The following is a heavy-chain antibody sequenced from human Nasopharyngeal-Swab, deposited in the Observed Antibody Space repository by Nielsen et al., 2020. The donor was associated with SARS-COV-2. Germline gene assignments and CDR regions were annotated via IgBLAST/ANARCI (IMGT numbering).Heavy chain of an antibody. CDR1: RFTFSRYG. Sequence: GESLKISCAASRFTFSRYGMSCVRQAPGKGLEWVSTISGSGGYTYYADSVKGRFTISRDNSKNTLYLQMNSLRVEDTAIYYCARGAFEYSSSWYDPYYFDYWGQGTLVTVSS. V-gene: IGHV3-23*01. D-gene: IGHD6-19*01. CDR3: ARGAFEYSSSWYDPYYFDY. CDR2: ISGSGGYT. J-gene: IGHJ4*02.